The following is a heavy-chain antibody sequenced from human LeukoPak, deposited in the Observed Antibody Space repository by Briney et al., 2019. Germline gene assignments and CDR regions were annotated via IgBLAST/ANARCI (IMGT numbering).Heavy chain of an antibody. D-gene: IGHD6-13*01. CDR2: IRSKAYGGTK. V-gene: IGHV3-49*03. CDR1: GFTFGDYA. CDR3: TRDQGEYSSSWYRYYFDY. Sequence: PGGSLRLSCTASGFTFGDYAMSWFRQAPGKGLEWVGFIRSKAYGGTKEYAASVKGRFTISRDDSKSIAYLQMNSLKTEDTAVYYCTRDQGEYSSSWYRYYFDYWGQGTLVTVSS. J-gene: IGHJ4*02.